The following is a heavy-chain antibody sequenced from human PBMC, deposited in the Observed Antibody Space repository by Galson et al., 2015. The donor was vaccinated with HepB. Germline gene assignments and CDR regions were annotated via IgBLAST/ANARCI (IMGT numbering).Heavy chain of an antibody. CDR3: ARDRSSSWYRGSFRDYYMDV. CDR2: ISAYNGNT. D-gene: IGHD6-13*01. Sequence: SVKVSCKASGYTFTSYGISWVRQAPGQGLEWMGWISAYNGNTNYAQKLQGRVTMTTDTSTSTAYMELRSLRSDDTAVYYCARDRSSSWYRGSFRDYYMDVWGKGTTVTVSS. J-gene: IGHJ6*03. CDR1: GYTFTSYG. V-gene: IGHV1-18*01.